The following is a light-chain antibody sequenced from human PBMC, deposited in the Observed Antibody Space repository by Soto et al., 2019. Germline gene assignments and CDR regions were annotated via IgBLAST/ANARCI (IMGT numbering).Light chain of an antibody. CDR3: QQYDTYSRT. J-gene: IGKJ2*01. V-gene: IGKV1-5*03. CDR1: QSISSW. CDR2: KAS. Sequence: DIQMTQSPSTLSASVGDRVTITCRASQSISSWLAWYQQKPGKAPKLLMYKASSLASGVPSRFSGSGSGTEFTLTISSPQADDFATYYCQQYDTYSRTFGQGTKLEIK.